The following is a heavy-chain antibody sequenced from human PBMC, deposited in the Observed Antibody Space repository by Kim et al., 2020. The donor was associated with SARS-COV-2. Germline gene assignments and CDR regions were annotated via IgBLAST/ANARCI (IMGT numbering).Heavy chain of an antibody. CDR3: AKDIPSQPVTGPYYFDY. Sequence: GGSLRLSCAASGFTFSSYAMSWVRQAPGKGLEWVSAISGSGGSTYYADSVKGRFTISRDNSKNTLYLQMNSLRAEDTAVYYCAKDIPSQPVTGPYYFDYWGQGTLVTVSS. J-gene: IGHJ4*02. CDR2: ISGSGGST. CDR1: GFTFSSYA. D-gene: IGHD6-19*01. V-gene: IGHV3-23*01.